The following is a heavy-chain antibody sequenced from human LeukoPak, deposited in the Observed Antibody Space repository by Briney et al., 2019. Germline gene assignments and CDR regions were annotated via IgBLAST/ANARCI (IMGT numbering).Heavy chain of an antibody. V-gene: IGHV4-39*07. CDR2: IYFGGNT. Sequence: SETLSLTCTVSGGSISSYYWGWIRQPPGKGPEWIGSIYFGGNTYYNPSLKSRVTVSMDTSKNHFSLKLNSVTAADTAVYYCAREQQLERFYYYGMDVWGQGTTVIVSS. D-gene: IGHD6-13*01. CDR1: GGSISSYY. J-gene: IGHJ6*02. CDR3: AREQQLERFYYYGMDV.